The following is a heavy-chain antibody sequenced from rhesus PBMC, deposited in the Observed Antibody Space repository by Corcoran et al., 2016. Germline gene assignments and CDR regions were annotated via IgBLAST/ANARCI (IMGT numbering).Heavy chain of an antibody. CDR1: GGSISSSY. D-gene: IGHD2-8*01. V-gene: IGHV4-169*01. CDR2: LYGSGSST. Sequence: QVQLQESGPGLVKPSETLSVTCAVSGGSISSSYWSWICQAPGKGLEWIGYLYGSGSSTHYNPPLKRRVTLSVDASKNQFSLKLSSVTAADAAVYYCAHLGYCSGGVCYDLDYWGQGVLVTVSS. J-gene: IGHJ4*01. CDR3: AHLGYCSGGVCYDLDY.